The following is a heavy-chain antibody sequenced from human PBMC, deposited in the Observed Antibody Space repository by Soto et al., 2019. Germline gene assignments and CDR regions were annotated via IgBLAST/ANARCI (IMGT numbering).Heavy chain of an antibody. CDR1: GDTVSNFA. CDR3: ARVDTSLFEGGEWFDP. CDR2: IIPTFGTT. D-gene: IGHD5-18*01. V-gene: IGHV1-69*01. Sequence: QVQLVQSGAEVKKPGSSVKVSCKASGDTVSNFAIIWVRQAPGQGLECMGGIIPTFGTTDYAQSFQGRVSITADESTHTAYMELYSLRSEDTAIYFCARVDTSLFEGGEWFDPWGQGTLITVSS. J-gene: IGHJ5*02.